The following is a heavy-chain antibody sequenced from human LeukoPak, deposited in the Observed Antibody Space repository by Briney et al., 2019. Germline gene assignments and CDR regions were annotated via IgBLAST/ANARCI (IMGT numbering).Heavy chain of an antibody. V-gene: IGHV4-59*02. CDR1: SDSVTSYY. CDR3: ARSDWYLNLDY. Sequence: PETPSLTCTVSSDSVTSYYWNWIRQPPGKGLEWIGYISSPGTTNYNPSLKSRVTISIDTSKNHFSLRLSSVNAADTAVYYCARSDWYLNLDYRGQGTLV. CDR2: ISSPGTT. J-gene: IGHJ4*02. D-gene: IGHD6-19*01.